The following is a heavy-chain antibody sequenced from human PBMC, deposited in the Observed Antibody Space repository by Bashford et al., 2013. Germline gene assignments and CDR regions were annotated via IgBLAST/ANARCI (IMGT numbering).Heavy chain of an antibody. V-gene: IGHV3-15*01. J-gene: IGHJ5*02. CDR3: AKDGSYYGSGSQNWFDP. D-gene: IGHD3-10*01. CDR2: IKSKTDGGTT. Sequence: VRQAPGKGLEWVGRIKSKTDGGTTDYAAPVKGRFTISRDDSKNTLYLQMNSLRAEDTAVYYCAKDGSYYGSGSQNWFDPWGQGPWSPSPQ.